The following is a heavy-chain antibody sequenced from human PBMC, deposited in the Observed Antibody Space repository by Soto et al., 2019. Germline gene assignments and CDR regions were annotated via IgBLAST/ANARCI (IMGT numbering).Heavy chain of an antibody. D-gene: IGHD5-18*01. J-gene: IGHJ4*02. Sequence: PSETLSLTCTVSGGSISSYHWSWIRQPPGKGLEWIGYIYYSGSTNYNPSLKSRVTTSVDTSKSQFSLKLSSVTAADTAVYYCARTLYSYGPRFDYWGQGTLVTVSS. CDR3: ARTLYSYGPRFDY. CDR1: GGSISSYH. V-gene: IGHV4-59*01. CDR2: IYYSGST.